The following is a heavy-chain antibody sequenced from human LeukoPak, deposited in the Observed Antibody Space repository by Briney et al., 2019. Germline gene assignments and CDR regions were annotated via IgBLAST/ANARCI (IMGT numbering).Heavy chain of an antibody. D-gene: IGHD1/OR15-1a*01. CDR1: GGSISSYY. CDR3: ATSPNHQYNWNNIDY. Sequence: SETLSLTCTVSGGSISSYYWSWIRQPPGKGLEWIGYIYYTGSANYNPSLKSRVTISVDTSKNQFSLKLSSVTAADTAVYYCATSPNHQYNWNNIDYWGQGTLVTVSS. J-gene: IGHJ4*02. CDR2: IYYTGSA. V-gene: IGHV4-59*01.